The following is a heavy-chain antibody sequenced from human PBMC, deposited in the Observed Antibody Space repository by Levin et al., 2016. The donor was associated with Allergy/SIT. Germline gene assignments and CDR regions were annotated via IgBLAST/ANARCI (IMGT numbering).Heavy chain of an antibody. J-gene: IGHJ6*02. V-gene: IGHV1-3*01. Sequence: WVRQAPGQRLEWMGWINAGNGNTKYSQKFQGRVTITRDTSASTAYMELSSLRSEDTAVYYCARGKYYYGSGSYYNGYYYGMDVWGQGTTVTVSS. CDR3: ARGKYYYGSGSYYNGYYYGMDV. D-gene: IGHD3-10*01. CDR2: INAGNGNT.